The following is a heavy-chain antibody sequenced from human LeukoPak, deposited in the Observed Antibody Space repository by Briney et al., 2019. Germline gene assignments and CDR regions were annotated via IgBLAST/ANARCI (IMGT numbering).Heavy chain of an antibody. CDR3: ARGRHDSSGYYRFDY. V-gene: IGHV5-51*01. Sequence: GESLKISCKGSGYSFTSYWIGWVRQMPGKGLKWIGLIYPGDSDTRYSPSFEGQVTISADKSIGTAYMQWSSLKASDTAIYYCARGRHDSSGYYRFDYWGQGTLVTVSS. D-gene: IGHD3-22*01. J-gene: IGHJ4*02. CDR2: IYPGDSDT. CDR1: GYSFTSYW.